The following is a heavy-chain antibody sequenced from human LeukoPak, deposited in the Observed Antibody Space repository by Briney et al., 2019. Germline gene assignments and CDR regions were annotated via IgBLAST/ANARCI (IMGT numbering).Heavy chain of an antibody. CDR3: AKDGGRYRFDY. J-gene: IGHJ4*02. Sequence: GGSLRLSCAASGFTFSSYSMNWVRQAPGKGLEWVAFMRNDGSEIHYADSVKGRFTISRDNSKNSLYLQMNSLRVEDTAVYFCAKDGGRYRFDYWGQGTLVTVSS. CDR2: MRNDGSEI. CDR1: GFTFSSYS. D-gene: IGHD3-16*02. V-gene: IGHV3-30*02.